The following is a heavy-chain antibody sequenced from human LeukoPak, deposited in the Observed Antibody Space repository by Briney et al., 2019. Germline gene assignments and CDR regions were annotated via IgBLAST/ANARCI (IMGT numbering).Heavy chain of an antibody. CDR2: IGTAGDT. V-gene: IGHV3-13*01. Sequence: GRSLRLSCAASGFTFSSYDMHWVRQATGKGLEWVSAIGTAGDTYYPGSVKGRFTISRENAKNSLYLQMNSLRAGDTAVYYCARAGWDSGYDFYYYYGMDVWGQGTTVTVSS. J-gene: IGHJ6*02. CDR1: GFTFSSYD. D-gene: IGHD5-12*01. CDR3: ARAGWDSGYDFYYYYGMDV.